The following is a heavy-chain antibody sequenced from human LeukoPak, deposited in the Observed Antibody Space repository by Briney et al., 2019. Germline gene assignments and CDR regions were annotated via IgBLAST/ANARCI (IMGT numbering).Heavy chain of an antibody. CDR1: GGSIRSSYYY. CDR2: IYYSGST. Sequence: PSETLSLTCTVSGGSIRSSYYYWGWIRQPPGKGLEWIGYIYYSGSTYYNPSLKSRVTISVDTSKNQFSLKLSSVTAADTAVYYCARVGFGVVIYFDYWGQGTLVTVSS. J-gene: IGHJ4*02. V-gene: IGHV4-30-4*08. CDR3: ARVGFGVVIYFDY. D-gene: IGHD3-3*01.